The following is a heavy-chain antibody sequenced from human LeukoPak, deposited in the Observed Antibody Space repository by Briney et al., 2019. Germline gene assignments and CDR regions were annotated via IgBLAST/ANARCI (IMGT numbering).Heavy chain of an antibody. D-gene: IGHD4-17*01. CDR1: GGSISSYY. CDR3: ARYDDYGACFDY. J-gene: IGHJ4*02. V-gene: IGHV4-59*01. CDR2: IYYSGST. Sequence: PSETLSLTCTVSGGSISSYYWSWIRQPPGKGLEWIGYIYYSGSTNYNPSLKSRVTISVDTSKNQFSLKLSCVTAADTAVYYCARYDDYGACFDYWGQGTLVTVSS.